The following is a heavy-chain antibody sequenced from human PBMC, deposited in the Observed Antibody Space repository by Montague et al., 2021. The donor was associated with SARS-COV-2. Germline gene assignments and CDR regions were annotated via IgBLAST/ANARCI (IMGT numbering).Heavy chain of an antibody. CDR2: INHSGST. J-gene: IGHJ4*02. D-gene: IGHD3-10*01. V-gene: IGHV4-34*01. CDR1: GGSFSGYY. Sequence: SETLSLTCAVYGGSFSGYYWSWIRQPPGKGLEWIGEINHSGSTNXTPSLKSQVAISVDTSKNQLSLKLSSVTAADTAVYYCAGGYCSGSYSSWGQGTLVTVSS. CDR3: AGGYCSGSYSS.